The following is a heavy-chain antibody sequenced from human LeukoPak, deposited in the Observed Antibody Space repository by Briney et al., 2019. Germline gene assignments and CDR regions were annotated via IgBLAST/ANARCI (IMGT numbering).Heavy chain of an antibody. Sequence: GEPLKISCKGSGYSFTSYWIGWVRQMPGKGLEWMGIIYPGDSDTRYSPSFQGQVTISADKSISTAYLQWSSLKASDTAMYYCARHFKAAAGTFWEIDNWGQGTLVTVSS. J-gene: IGHJ4*02. CDR2: IYPGDSDT. V-gene: IGHV5-51*01. CDR1: GYSFTSYW. D-gene: IGHD6-13*01. CDR3: ARHFKAAAGTFWEIDN.